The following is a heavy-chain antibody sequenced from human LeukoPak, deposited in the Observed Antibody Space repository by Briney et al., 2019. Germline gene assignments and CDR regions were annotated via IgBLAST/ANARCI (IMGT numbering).Heavy chain of an antibody. Sequence: GGSLRLSCAASGFTFSIYGMHWVRQAPGKGLEWVAVIWNDGSNKYYADSVKGRFIISRDNSKNTLYLQMNSLRTEDMAVYYCARAVGPFDYWGQGTLVSVSS. CDR3: ARAVGPFDY. V-gene: IGHV3-33*01. J-gene: IGHJ4*02. CDR2: IWNDGSNK. D-gene: IGHD2-15*01. CDR1: GFTFSIYG.